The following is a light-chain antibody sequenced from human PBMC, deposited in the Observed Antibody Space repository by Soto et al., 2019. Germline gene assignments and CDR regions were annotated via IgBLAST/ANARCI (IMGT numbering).Light chain of an antibody. CDR2: GAS. V-gene: IGKV3-15*01. Sequence: EIVMTQSPATLSVSPGERATLSCRASQSVSSNLAWYQQKPGQAPRLLIYGASTRATGVPARFSGSGSGTEFTLTINSLQSEDFALYYCQEYDNWPLWTFGQGTKVDI. J-gene: IGKJ1*01. CDR1: QSVSSN. CDR3: QEYDNWPLWT.